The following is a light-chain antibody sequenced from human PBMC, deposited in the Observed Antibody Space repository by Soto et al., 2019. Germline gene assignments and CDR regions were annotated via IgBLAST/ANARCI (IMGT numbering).Light chain of an antibody. V-gene: IGKV1-39*01. Sequence: THSPSYLSASVGYRFTISCGASQGIRNDLGWYQQKPGKAPKLLIYAASSLQSGVPSRFSGSGSGTDFTLTISSLQPEDFATYYCQQSYSTPWTFGQGTKVDIK. CDR1: QGIRND. J-gene: IGKJ1*01. CDR3: QQSYSTPWT. CDR2: AAS.